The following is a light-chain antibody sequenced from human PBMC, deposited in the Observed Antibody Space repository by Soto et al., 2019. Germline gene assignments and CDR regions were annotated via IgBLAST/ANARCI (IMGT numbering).Light chain of an antibody. CDR2: DVS. CDR3: SSYTSSSPPV. V-gene: IGLV2-14*01. CDR1: SSDVGGYNY. J-gene: IGLJ2*01. Sequence: QSALTQPASVSGSPGQSITISCTGTSSDVGGYNYVSWYQQHPGKAPKLMIYDVSNRPSGVSNRFSGSKSGNTASLTISGLQAEDEADYYCSSYTSSSPPVFGGGTKVTAL.